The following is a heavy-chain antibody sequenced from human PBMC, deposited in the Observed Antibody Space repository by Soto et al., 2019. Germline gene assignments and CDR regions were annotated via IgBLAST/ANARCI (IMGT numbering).Heavy chain of an antibody. D-gene: IGHD2-2*01. CDR1: GFTFSSYW. J-gene: IGHJ4*02. CDR2: IKQDGSEK. CDR3: ARGSGAIVVVPALESGGFDY. V-gene: IGHV3-7*04. Sequence: GGSLRLSCAASGFTFSSYWMSWVRQAPGKGLEWVANIKQDGSEKYYVDSVKGRFTISRDNAKNSLYLKMNSLRAEDTAVYYCARGSGAIVVVPALESGGFDYWGQGTLVTVSS.